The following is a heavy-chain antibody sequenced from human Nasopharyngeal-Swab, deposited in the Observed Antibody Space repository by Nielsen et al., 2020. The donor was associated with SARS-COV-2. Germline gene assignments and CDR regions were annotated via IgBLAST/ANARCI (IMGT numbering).Heavy chain of an antibody. Sequence: GESLKISCAASGFTFSSYSMNWVRQAPGKGLEWVSSISSSSSYIYYADSVKGRFTISRDNAKNSLYLQMNSLRAEDTAVYYCARDRWYCSSTSCYTTPYYYMDVWGKGTTVTVS. J-gene: IGHJ6*03. D-gene: IGHD2-2*02. CDR3: ARDRWYCSSTSCYTTPYYYMDV. CDR1: GFTFSSYS. V-gene: IGHV3-21*01. CDR2: ISSSSSYI.